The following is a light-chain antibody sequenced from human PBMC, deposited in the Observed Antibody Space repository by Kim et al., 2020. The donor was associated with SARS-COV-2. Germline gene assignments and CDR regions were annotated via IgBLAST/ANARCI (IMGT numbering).Light chain of an antibody. V-gene: IGLV1-44*01. CDR2: DSN. CDR1: PSDIGGNS. Sequence: GQRVTVSCSGRPSDIGGNSVHWCQQRSGAAPNLLIYDSNRRPSGVPDRFSGSKSGSSASLAISGVQSDDEADYHCAAWDDSLNGVVFGGGTQLTVL. CDR3: AAWDDSLNGVV. J-gene: IGLJ2*01.